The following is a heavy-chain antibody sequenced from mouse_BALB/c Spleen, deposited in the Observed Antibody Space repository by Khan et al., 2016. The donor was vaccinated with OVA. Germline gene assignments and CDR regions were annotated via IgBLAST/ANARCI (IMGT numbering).Heavy chain of an antibody. CDR1: GYIFTSYW. D-gene: IGHD3-2*02. CDR3: AREEALYYFDY. CDR2: IYPGTDNT. J-gene: IGHJ2*01. Sequence: QVQLQQSGAELVRPEASVKLSCKTSGYIFTSYWIHWVKQRSGQGLEWIARIYPGTDNTYYNENLKDKTTLTADKSSSTAYMQLSSLKSEDSAVYFCAREEALYYFDYWGQGTTLTVSS. V-gene: IGHV1S132*01.